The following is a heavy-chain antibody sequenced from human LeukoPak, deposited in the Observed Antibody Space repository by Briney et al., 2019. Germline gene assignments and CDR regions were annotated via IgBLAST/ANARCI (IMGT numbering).Heavy chain of an antibody. Sequence: PGGSLRLSCAASGFVFSTYAMSWVRQAPGKGLEWVSSVSDSGGSTYNAESVKGRFTIPRDNSKNTLYLQMDSLRAEDTAVYYCAKERSGSYMFPFDYWGQGTLVTVSS. CDR1: GFVFSTYA. V-gene: IGHV3-23*01. J-gene: IGHJ4*02. CDR3: AKERSGSYMFPFDY. CDR2: VSDSGGST. D-gene: IGHD3-10*01.